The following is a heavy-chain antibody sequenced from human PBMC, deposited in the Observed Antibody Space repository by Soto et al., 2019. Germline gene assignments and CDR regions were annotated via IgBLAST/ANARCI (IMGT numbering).Heavy chain of an antibody. CDR3: ARQMFIGGMDV. CDR1: GASLSSYY. Sequence: QVQLQESGPGLVKPSETLSLTCTVSGASLSSYYWSWIRQPPGKGLEWIGYIYYSGSTNYNPSLKSRVTISVDTSKNQFSLRLSSVTAADTAVYHCARQMFIGGMDVWGQGTTVTVSS. CDR2: IYYSGST. J-gene: IGHJ6*02. V-gene: IGHV4-59*08. D-gene: IGHD2-15*01.